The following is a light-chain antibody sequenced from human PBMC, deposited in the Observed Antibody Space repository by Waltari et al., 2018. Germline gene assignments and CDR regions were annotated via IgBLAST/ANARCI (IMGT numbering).Light chain of an antibody. CDR1: QSISSN. V-gene: IGKV3-15*01. Sequence: EIVMMQSPATLSVSPGERATPSCRASQSISSNLAWYQQRPGQAPRPLIYGASTTATGIPVRFSGSGSGTEFTLTISSLQSEDVAVYYYQQYNDWPPGVTFGQGTRLEIK. CDR2: GAS. J-gene: IGKJ5*01. CDR3: QQYNDWPPGVT.